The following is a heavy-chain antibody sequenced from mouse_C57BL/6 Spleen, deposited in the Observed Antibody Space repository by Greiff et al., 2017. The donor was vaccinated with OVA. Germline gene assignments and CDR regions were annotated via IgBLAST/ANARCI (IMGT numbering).Heavy chain of an antibody. D-gene: IGHD3-2*02. CDR3: ARQSSGIFDY. Sequence: EVMLVESGGDLVKPGGSLKLSCAASGFTFSSYGMSWVRQTPDKRLEWVATISSGGSYTYYPDSVKGRFTISRDNAKNTLYLQMSSLKSEDTAMYYCARQSSGIFDYWGQGTTLTVSS. V-gene: IGHV5-6*01. J-gene: IGHJ2*01. CDR1: GFTFSSYG. CDR2: ISSGGSYT.